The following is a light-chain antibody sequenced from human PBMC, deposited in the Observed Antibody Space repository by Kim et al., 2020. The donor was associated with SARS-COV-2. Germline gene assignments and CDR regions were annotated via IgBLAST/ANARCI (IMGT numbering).Light chain of an antibody. CDR3: QQYNNWPLPCT. J-gene: IGKJ2*02. CDR2: RTS. Sequence: YPGERATLSCRASQTFGTNLAWYQQKPGQAPRLLIYRTSTRATGVPARFSGSGSGTECTLTISSLQSDDFATYYCQQYNNWPLPCTFGQGTKLEI. V-gene: IGKV3-15*01. CDR1: QTFGTN.